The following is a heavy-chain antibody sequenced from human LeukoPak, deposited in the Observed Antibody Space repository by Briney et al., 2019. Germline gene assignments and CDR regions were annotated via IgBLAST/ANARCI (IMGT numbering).Heavy chain of an antibody. Sequence: SETLSLTCTVSGGSISSYYRSWIRQPPGKGLEWIGYIYYSGSTNYNPSLKSRVTISVDTSKNQFSLKLSSVTAADTAVYYCARDYEGYSSSSPWFDPWGQGTLVTVSS. V-gene: IGHV4-59*01. CDR2: IYYSGST. D-gene: IGHD6-6*01. CDR1: GGSISSYY. J-gene: IGHJ5*02. CDR3: ARDYEGYSSSSPWFDP.